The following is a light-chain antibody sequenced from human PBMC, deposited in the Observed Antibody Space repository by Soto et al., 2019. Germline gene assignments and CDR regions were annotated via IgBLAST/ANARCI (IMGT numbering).Light chain of an antibody. CDR3: QQYENFPFT. CDR1: QDIRKY. Sequence: DIQMPQSPSSLFASVGDRVTITCQASQDIRKYLNWYQQKPGKAPKILIYDASNMERGVPSRFSGHGSWTDFTFTISSLQPEDIATYDCQQYENFPFTFGQGTRLESK. CDR2: DAS. J-gene: IGKJ5*01. V-gene: IGKV1-33*01.